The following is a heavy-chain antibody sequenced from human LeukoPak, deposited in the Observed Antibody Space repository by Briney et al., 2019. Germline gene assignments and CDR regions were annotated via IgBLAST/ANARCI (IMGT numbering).Heavy chain of an antibody. CDR2: ISSSSSYI. J-gene: IGHJ4*02. CDR3: ARGRYSYGWDYFDY. Sequence: GGSLRLSCAASGFTFSSYSMNWVRQAPGKGLEWVSPISSSSSYIYYADSVKGRFTISRDNAKNSLYLQMNSLRAEDTAVYYCARGRYSYGWDYFDYWGQGTLVTVSS. V-gene: IGHV3-21*01. D-gene: IGHD5-18*01. CDR1: GFTFSSYS.